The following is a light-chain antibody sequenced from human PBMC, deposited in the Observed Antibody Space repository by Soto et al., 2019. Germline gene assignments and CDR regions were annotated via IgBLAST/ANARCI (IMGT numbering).Light chain of an antibody. J-gene: IGLJ2*01. Sequence: QSALTQPPSVSGSPGQSVTISCTGTSSDVGSYNRVSWYQQPPGTAPQLMIYEVSNRPSGVPDRFSGSKSGNTASLTISGLQAEDEADYYCSSYTSSSAWVVGGGTKLTVL. CDR2: EVS. CDR1: SSDVGSYNR. CDR3: SSYTSSSAWV. V-gene: IGLV2-18*02.